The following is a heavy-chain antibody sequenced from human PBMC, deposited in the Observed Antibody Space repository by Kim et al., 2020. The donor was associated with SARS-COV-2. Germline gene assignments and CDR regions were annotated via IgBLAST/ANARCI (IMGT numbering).Heavy chain of an antibody. Sequence: DTVNGQTTNSRDNAKNSLYLQMNSLRAEDTAVYYCARTPPYSGSCSWFDPWGQGTLVTVSS. J-gene: IGHJ5*02. V-gene: IGHV3-7*03. CDR3: ARTPPYSGSCSWFDP. D-gene: IGHD1-26*01.